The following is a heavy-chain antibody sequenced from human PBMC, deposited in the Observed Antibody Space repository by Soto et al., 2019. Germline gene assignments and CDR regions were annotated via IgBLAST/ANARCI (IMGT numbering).Heavy chain of an antibody. CDR2: SSAYNGNT. V-gene: IGHV1-18*04. CDR1: GYTFTSYG. Sequence: QVQLVQSGAEVKKPGASVKVSCKASGYTFTSYGISWVRQAPGQGLEWMGWSSAYNGNTNYAQKLQGRVTMTTDTSTSTAYMELRSLRSDDTAVYYCAREGPAARYYYYYGMDVWGQGTTVTVSS. D-gene: IGHD2-2*01. CDR3: AREGPAARYYYYYGMDV. J-gene: IGHJ6*02.